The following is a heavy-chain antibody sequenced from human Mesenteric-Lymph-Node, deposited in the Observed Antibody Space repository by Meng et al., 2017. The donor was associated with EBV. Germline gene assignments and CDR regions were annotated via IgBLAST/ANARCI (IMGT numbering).Heavy chain of an antibody. CDR2: IYHTGTT. Sequence: PQLQESGSLLVKPYQTLSLTCAVFGGSLSSGGYSWNWIRQTPGRGLEWIGYIYHTGTTYYNPSLKSRVTMSVDRSTNQFSLWLKSVTAADTAIYYCARAGAYYDVLTGFDYWGQGTLVTVSS. CDR3: ARAGAYYDVLTGFDY. V-gene: IGHV4-30-2*01. D-gene: IGHD3-9*01. CDR1: GGSLSSGGYS. J-gene: IGHJ4*02.